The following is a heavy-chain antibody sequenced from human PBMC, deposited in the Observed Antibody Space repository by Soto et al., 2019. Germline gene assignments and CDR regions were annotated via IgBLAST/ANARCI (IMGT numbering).Heavy chain of an antibody. CDR3: PSGFRNSGLTWAFDY. J-gene: IGHJ4*02. CDR2: ISSSSSYI. D-gene: IGHD7-27*01. V-gene: IGHV3-21*01. CDR1: GFTFSGYS. Sequence: GGSLRLSCAASGFTFSGYSMNWVRQAPGKGLEWVSSISSSSSYIYYADSVKGRFTISRDNAKNSLYLQMNSLRAEDTAVYYCPSGFRNSGLTWAFDYLGQGTLVTVPQ.